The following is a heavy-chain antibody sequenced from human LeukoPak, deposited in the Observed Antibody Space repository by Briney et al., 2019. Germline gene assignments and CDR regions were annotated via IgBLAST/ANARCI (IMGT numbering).Heavy chain of an antibody. J-gene: IGHJ3*02. V-gene: IGHV1-69*13. CDR3: ARDDSGSYHGAFDI. Sequence: SVKVSCKASGGTFSSYAISWVRQAPGQRLEWMGGIIPIFGTANYAQKFQGRVTINADESTSQAYMELSSLRSEDTAVYYCARDDSGSYHGAFDIWGQGTMVTVSS. CDR2: IIPIFGTA. D-gene: IGHD1-26*01. CDR1: GGTFSSYA.